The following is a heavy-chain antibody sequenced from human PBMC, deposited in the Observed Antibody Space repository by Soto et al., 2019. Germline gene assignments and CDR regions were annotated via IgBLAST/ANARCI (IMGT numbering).Heavy chain of an antibody. V-gene: IGHV4-59*08. CDR1: GGSISSYY. J-gene: IGHJ4*02. CDR2: IYYSGST. Sequence: QVQLQESGPGLVKPSETLSLTCTVSGGSISSYYWSWIRQPPGKGLEWIGYIYYSGSTNYNPSLKRRVTVSVDTSKNQFSLKLNSMTAADTAVYYCARHNYGSGSTYFDYWGQGTLVTVS. CDR3: ARHNYGSGSTYFDY. D-gene: IGHD3-10*01.